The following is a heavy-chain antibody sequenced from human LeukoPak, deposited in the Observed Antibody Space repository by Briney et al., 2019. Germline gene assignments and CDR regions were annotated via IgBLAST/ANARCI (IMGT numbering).Heavy chain of an antibody. CDR1: GFTFSSYA. Sequence: GGSLRLSCAASGFTFSSYAISWVRQAPGKGLEWVSAISKSGDSTYYADSVKGRLTISRDNSKNTIYLQMNSLRVEDTAVHYCAKLSGWTGWFFDYWGQGTVVTVSS. V-gene: IGHV3-23*01. CDR3: AKLSGWTGWFFDY. D-gene: IGHD6-19*01. CDR2: ISKSGDST. J-gene: IGHJ4*02.